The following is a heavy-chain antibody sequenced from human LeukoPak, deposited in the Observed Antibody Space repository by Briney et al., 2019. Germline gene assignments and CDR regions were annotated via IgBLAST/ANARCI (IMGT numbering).Heavy chain of an antibody. CDR2: IRWDGVST. J-gene: IGHJ4*02. V-gene: IGHV3-43*01. Sequence: PGGSLRLSCAASGFTFDDYTMHWVRQAPGKGLEWVSLIRWDGVSTYYADSVKGRFTISRDSSKNSLYLQMNSLRTEDTALYYCGKGDTTMDTTLDYWGQGTLVTVYS. D-gene: IGHD5-18*01. CDR1: GFTFDDYT. CDR3: GKGDTTMDTTLDY.